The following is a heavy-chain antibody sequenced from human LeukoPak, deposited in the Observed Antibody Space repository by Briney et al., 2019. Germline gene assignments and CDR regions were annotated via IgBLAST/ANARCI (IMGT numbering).Heavy chain of an antibody. V-gene: IGHV1-8*01. D-gene: IGHD3-3*01. J-gene: IGHJ6*02. Sequence: ASVKVSCKASGYTFTSYDINWVRQATGQGLEWMGWMNPNSGNTGYAQKFQGRVTMTRNTSISTAYMELSSLRSEDTAVYYCARGTTTFGRMDVWGQGTTVTVSS. CDR2: MNPNSGNT. CDR1: GYTFTSYD. CDR3: ARGTTTFGRMDV.